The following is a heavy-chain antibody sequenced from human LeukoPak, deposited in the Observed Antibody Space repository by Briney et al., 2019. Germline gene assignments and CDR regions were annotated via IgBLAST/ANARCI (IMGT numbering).Heavy chain of an antibody. CDR3: ARGPGNEGNDY. D-gene: IGHD3-10*01. Sequence: SETLSLTCTVSGGSISSYYWSWIRQPPGKGLEGIGYIYYSGSTNYNPSLKSRVTISVDTSKNQFSLKLSSVTAADTAVYYCARGPGNEGNDYWGQGTLVTVSS. CDR2: IYYSGST. CDR1: GGSISSYY. J-gene: IGHJ4*02. V-gene: IGHV4-59*01.